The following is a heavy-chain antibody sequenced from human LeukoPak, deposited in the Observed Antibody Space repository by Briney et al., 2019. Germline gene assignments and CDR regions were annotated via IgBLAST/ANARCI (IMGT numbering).Heavy chain of an antibody. J-gene: IGHJ4*02. CDR2: INQDGSEK. CDR3: GRVQKTQTGGTPDY. D-gene: IGHD1-14*01. CDR1: GFTFSTFW. Sequence: PGGSLRLSCAASGFTFSTFWMTWVRQAPGKGLEWAANINQDGSEKDYVDSVKGRFTISRDNAKNSLYLQVNSLRDDDTAVYYCGRVQKTQTGGTPDYWGQGTLVTVSS. V-gene: IGHV3-7*01.